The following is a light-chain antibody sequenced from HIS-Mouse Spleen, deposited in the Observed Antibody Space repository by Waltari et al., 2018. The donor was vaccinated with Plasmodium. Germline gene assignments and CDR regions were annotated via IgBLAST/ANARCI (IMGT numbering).Light chain of an antibody. CDR3: QQYNNWWT. Sequence: EIVMTQSPATLSVSQGERATLSCRASQSVSSNLAWYQQKPGQAPRLLIYCASPRATGIPARFSGSWSGTEFTLTISSMQSEDFAVYYCQQYNNWWTFGQGTKVEIK. J-gene: IGKJ1*01. CDR1: QSVSSN. V-gene: IGKV3D-15*01. CDR2: CAS.